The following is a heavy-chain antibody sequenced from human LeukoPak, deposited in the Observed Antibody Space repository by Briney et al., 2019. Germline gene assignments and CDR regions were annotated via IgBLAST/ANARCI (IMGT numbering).Heavy chain of an antibody. Sequence: SGTLSLTCAVSGVSISSSNWWSWVRQPPGKGLEWIGEIYHSGSTNYNPSLKSRVTISVDKSKNQFSLKLSSVTAADTAVYYCATSERPPSIAAAGYWYFDLWGRGTLVTVSS. CDR3: ATSERPPSIAAAGYWYFDL. J-gene: IGHJ2*01. D-gene: IGHD6-13*01. V-gene: IGHV4-4*02. CDR1: GVSISSSNW. CDR2: IYHSGST.